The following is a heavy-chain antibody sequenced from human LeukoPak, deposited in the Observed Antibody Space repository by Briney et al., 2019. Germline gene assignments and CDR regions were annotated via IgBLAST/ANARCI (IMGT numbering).Heavy chain of an antibody. CDR2: MNPNSGNT. CDR3: ASMKRITIFGVVISRYYYYGMDV. V-gene: IGHV1-8*01. J-gene: IGHJ6*02. D-gene: IGHD3-3*01. CDR1: RCTFTSYD. Sequence: ASVKVSCKASRCTFTSYDINWVRQATGQGLEWMGWMNPNSGNTGYAQKFQGRVTMTRNTSISTAYMELSSLRSEDTAVYYCASMKRITIFGVVISRYYYYGMDVWGQGTTVTVSS.